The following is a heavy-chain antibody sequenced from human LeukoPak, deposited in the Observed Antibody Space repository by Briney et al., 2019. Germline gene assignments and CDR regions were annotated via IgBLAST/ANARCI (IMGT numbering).Heavy chain of an antibody. CDR2: IYYSGST. D-gene: IGHD1-14*01. CDR3: ARDDRVRDAFDI. Sequence: PSETLSLTCTVSGGSISSGDYYWSWIRQPPGKGLEWIGYIYYSGSTNYNPSLKSRVTISVDKSKNQFSLKLSSVTAADTAVYYCARDDRVRDAFDIWGQGTMVTVSS. J-gene: IGHJ3*02. CDR1: GGSISSGDYY. V-gene: IGHV4-61*08.